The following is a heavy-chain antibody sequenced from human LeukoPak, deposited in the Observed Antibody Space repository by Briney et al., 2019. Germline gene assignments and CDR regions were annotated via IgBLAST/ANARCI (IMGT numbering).Heavy chain of an antibody. Sequence: SETLSLTCTVSGGSISSYFWSWIRQPPGKGLEWIGYIYSSGNTNYNPSLKSRVTISVDTSKNQFSLKLSSVTAADTAVYYCARDRFDDSSGYYYHYYYMDVWGKGTTVTVSS. J-gene: IGHJ6*03. CDR1: GGSISSYF. CDR3: ARDRFDDSSGYYYHYYYMDV. CDR2: IYSSGNT. V-gene: IGHV4-59*12. D-gene: IGHD3-22*01.